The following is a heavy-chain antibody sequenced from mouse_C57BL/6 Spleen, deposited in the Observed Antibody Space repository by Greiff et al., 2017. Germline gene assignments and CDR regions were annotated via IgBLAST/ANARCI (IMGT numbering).Heavy chain of an antibody. CDR1: GFTFSSYG. CDR3: ASYDYDY. J-gene: IGHJ2*01. V-gene: IGHV5-6*01. D-gene: IGHD2-4*01. Sequence: EVKVVESGGDLVKPGGSLKLSCAASGFTFSSYGMSWVRQTPDKRLEWVATISSGGSYTYYPDSVKGRFTISRDNAENPLYLQMSSLKSEDTAMYYCASYDYDYWGQGTTRTVSS. CDR2: ISSGGSYT.